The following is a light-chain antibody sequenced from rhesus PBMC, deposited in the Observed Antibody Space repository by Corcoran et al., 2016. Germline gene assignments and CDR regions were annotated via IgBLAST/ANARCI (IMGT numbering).Light chain of an antibody. CDR2: YGS. CDR3: MQALQTPCS. CDR1: QSLLSSIGYNY. V-gene: IGKV2-60*02. J-gene: IGKJ2*01. Sequence: DIVMTQTPLSLPVTLGEPASISCRSSQSLLSSIGYNYLTCYLKKPGQSPQLLVYYGSNRASGVPERLSGSGSGTDFTLKISRVEAGDVGVYYCMQALQTPCSFGQGTKVEIK.